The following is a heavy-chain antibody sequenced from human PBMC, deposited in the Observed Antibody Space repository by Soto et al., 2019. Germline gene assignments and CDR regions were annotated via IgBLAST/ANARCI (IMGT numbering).Heavy chain of an antibody. V-gene: IGHV4-59*01. CDR2: IYYSGST. J-gene: IGHJ6*02. CDR3: ARVDSSSWSYYYYYGMDV. Sequence: SETLSLTCTVSGGSISSYYWSWIRQPPGKGLEWIGYIYYSGSTNYNPSLKSRVTISVDTSKNQFSLRLSSVTAADTAVYYCARVDSSSWSYYYYYGMDVWGQGTTVTVSS. CDR1: GGSISSYY. D-gene: IGHD6-13*01.